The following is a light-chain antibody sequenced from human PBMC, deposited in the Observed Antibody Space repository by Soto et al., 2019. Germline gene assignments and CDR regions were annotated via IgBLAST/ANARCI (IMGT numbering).Light chain of an antibody. J-gene: IGKJ4*02. V-gene: IGKV3D-15*01. CDR2: GAS. CDR1: QNIDNN. CDR3: QQYNNWHPLT. Sequence: EIVMTQSPATLSVSPGERVTLSCRASQNIDNNLAWYQQRPGQPPRLLIYGASTRANGIPARFSGSGSGTEFTLTISSLQSESVEVYCCQQYNNWHPLTFGGGTKVEIK.